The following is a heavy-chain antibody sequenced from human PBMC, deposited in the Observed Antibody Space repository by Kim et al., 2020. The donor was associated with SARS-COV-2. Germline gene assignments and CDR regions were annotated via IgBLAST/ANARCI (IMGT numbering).Heavy chain of an antibody. CDR2: ISASGGST. J-gene: IGHJ4*02. CDR3: ANGYATQVRWDY. D-gene: IGHD2-2*01. CDR1: GFTFSNYA. Sequence: GGSLRLSCAASGFTFSNYAMSWVRQAPGKGLEWVSAISASGGSTYFADSVKGRFTISRDNSKNTLYLQMNSLRAEDTAVYYCANGYATQVRWDYWGQGTLVTVSS. V-gene: IGHV3-23*01.